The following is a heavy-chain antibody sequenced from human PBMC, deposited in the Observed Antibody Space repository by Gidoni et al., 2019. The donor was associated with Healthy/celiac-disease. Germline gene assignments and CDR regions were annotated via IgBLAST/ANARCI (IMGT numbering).Heavy chain of an antibody. Sequence: QVQLQESGPGLVKPSQTLSLTCTVSGGSISRGGYYWSWIRQHPGKGLEWLGYIYSSGITYYIPSLNILFTISVDTSKNQFSLKLISLTAAHTAVYYCARAGVYCSGSPRWFSPWVHGTLFTVSS. CDR2: IYSSGIT. V-gene: IGHV4-31*01. D-gene: IGHD3-10*01. J-gene: IGHJ5*02. CDR1: GGSISRGGYY. CDR3: ARAGVYCSGSPRWFSP.